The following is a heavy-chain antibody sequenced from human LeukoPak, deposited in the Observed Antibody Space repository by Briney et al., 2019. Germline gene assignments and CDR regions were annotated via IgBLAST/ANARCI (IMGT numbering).Heavy chain of an antibody. CDR3: ARDQNPSVFYI. D-gene: IGHD5/OR15-5a*01. V-gene: IGHV3-53*01. CDR1: GFTVSSNY. J-gene: IGHJ3*02. Sequence: GGSLRLSCAASGFTVSSNYMSWVRQAPGKGLEWISVIYSGGSTYYADSVKGRFTMYRDKSTKTLYLRINSLRAEGTPVYYSARDQNPSVFYIWGQGTMVTVSS. CDR2: IYSGGST.